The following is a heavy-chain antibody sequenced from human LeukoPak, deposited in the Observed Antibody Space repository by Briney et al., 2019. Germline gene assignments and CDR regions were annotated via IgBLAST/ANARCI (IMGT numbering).Heavy chain of an antibody. CDR1: GGSISSSSYY. Sequence: SETLSLTCTVSGGSISSSSYYWGWIRQPPGKGLEWIGSIYYSGSTYYNPSLKSRVTISVDTSKNQFSLKLSSVTAADTAVYYCARLVSGTTGDYWGQGTLATVSS. D-gene: IGHD1-26*01. J-gene: IGHJ4*02. CDR3: ARLVSGTTGDY. V-gene: IGHV4-39*01. CDR2: IYYSGST.